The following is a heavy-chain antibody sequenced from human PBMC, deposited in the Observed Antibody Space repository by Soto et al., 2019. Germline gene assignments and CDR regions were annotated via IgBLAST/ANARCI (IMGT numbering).Heavy chain of an antibody. J-gene: IGHJ4*02. V-gene: IGHV5-51*01. Sequence: PGESLKISCKGSGYSFTSYWIGWVRQMPGKGLEWMGIIYPGDSDTRYSPSFQGQVTISADKSISTAYLQWSSLKASDTAMYYCARLPIGSYESDYFDYWGQGTLVTVSS. CDR1: GYSFTSYW. CDR2: IYPGDSDT. D-gene: IGHD1-26*01. CDR3: ARLPIGSYESDYFDY.